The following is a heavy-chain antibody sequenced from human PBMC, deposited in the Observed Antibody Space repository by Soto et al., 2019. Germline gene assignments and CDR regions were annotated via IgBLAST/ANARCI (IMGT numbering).Heavy chain of an antibody. CDR3: ARNTETTPYYYNGMDG. D-gene: IGHD4-4*01. CDR2: IIPIFGTA. V-gene: IGHV1-69*01. Sequence: QVQLVQSGAEVKKPGSSVKVSCKASGGTFSSYAISWVRQAPGQGLEWMGGIIPIFGTANYAQKFQGRVTITADESTGTAYIELSSLGPEETAVYYCARNTETTPYYYNGMDGWGQGTTVTVSS. CDR1: GGTFSSYA. J-gene: IGHJ6*02.